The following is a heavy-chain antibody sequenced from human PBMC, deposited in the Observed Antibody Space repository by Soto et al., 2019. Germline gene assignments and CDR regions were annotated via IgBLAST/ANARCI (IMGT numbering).Heavy chain of an antibody. CDR3: ARAVDYYDRSGYYTHEYFQH. CDR2: ISAYNGNT. Sequence: QVQLVQSGAEVKKPGASVKVSCKASGYTFTSYGISWVRQAPGQGLEWMGWISAYNGNTNYAQKIQGRVTMTTDTSTSTAYMELRSLRSDDTAVYYCARAVDYYDRSGYYTHEYFQHWGQGTLVTVAS. V-gene: IGHV1-18*01. D-gene: IGHD3-22*01. CDR1: GYTFTSYG. J-gene: IGHJ1*01.